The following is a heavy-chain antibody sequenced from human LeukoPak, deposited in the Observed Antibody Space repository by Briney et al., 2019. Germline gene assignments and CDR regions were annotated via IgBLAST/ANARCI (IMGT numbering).Heavy chain of an antibody. D-gene: IGHD3-10*01. CDR2: ISAYNGNT. Sequence: ASVTVSCKASGYTFTSYGISWVRQAPGQGLEWMGWISAYNGNTNYAQKLQGRVTMTTDTSTSTAYMELRSLRSDDTAVYYCARDSPRLLWFGEPNWFDPWGQGTLVTVSS. V-gene: IGHV1-18*04. CDR3: ARDSPRLLWFGEPNWFDP. J-gene: IGHJ5*02. CDR1: GYTFTSYG.